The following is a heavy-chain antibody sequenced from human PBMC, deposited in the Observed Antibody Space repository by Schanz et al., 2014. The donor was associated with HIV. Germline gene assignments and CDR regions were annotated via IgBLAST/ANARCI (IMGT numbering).Heavy chain of an antibody. J-gene: IGHJ5*02. CDR3: VRSARWGSAPNPWWFDP. CDR1: GFTFSSYG. CDR2: IGKYGSKK. V-gene: IGHV3-33*01. D-gene: IGHD6-25*01. Sequence: QVQLVESGGGVVQPGRSLRLSCAASGFTFSSYGMHWVRQGPGKGREWGEVIGKYGSKKYYADSVKGRFTIPRDNSKNRLYLQMNSLRVEDTAVYYCVRSARWGSAPNPWWFDPWGQGTLVTVSS.